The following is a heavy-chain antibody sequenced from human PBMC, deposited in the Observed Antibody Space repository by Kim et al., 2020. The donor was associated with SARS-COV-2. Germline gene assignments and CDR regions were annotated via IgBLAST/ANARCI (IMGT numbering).Heavy chain of an antibody. CDR2: ISGDGGST. J-gene: IGHJ6*02. V-gene: IGHV3-43*02. CDR1: GFTFDDYA. CDR3: AAPCSSTSCRFRYYYYGMDV. Sequence: GGSLRLSCAASGFTFDDYAMHWVRQAPGKGLEWVSLISGDGGSTYYADSVKGRFTISRDNSKNSLYLQMNSLRTEDTALYYCAAPCSSTSCRFRYYYYGMDVWGQGTTVTVSS. D-gene: IGHD2-2*01.